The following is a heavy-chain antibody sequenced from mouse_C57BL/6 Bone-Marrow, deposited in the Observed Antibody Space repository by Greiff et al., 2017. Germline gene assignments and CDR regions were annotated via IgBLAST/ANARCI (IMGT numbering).Heavy chain of an antibody. V-gene: IGHV5-4*03. D-gene: IGHD3-2*02. J-gene: IGHJ2*01. CDR3: ASYTPLSGDDY. CDR2: ISAGGSYT. CDR1: GFTFSSYA. Sequence: EVKVEEPGGGLVKPGGSLKLSCAASGFTFSSYAMSWVRQTPEKTLEWVATISAGGSYTYYPDNVKGRITFFRDNAKNNLYLQMSHLQSEYTAMYYCASYTPLSGDDYWGQGTTLTVSS.